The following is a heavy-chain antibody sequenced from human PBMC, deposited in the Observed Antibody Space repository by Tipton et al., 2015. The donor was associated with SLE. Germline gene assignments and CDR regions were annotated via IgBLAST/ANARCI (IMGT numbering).Heavy chain of an antibody. D-gene: IGHD1-26*01. J-gene: IGHJ4*02. Sequence: TLSLTCSVSGGSMTGSYWGWIRQPPGKGREWIGNIYYSGTSFSSPSLKSRVTISVDTSKNQFSLNVNSVTAADTAVYFCTRRQGGVDANWGQGTLVTVSS. CDR2: IYYSGTS. CDR1: GGSMTGSY. CDR3: TRRQGGVDAN. V-gene: IGHV4-59*12.